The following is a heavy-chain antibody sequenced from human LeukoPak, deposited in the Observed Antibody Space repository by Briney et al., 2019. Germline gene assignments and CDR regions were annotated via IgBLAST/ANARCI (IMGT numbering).Heavy chain of an antibody. Sequence: PGGSLRLSCAASGFTFSSYSMNWVRQAPGKGLEWVSSISSSSSYIYYAASVKGRFTISRDNAKNSLYLQMNSLRAEDTAVYYCARSSVVIAAAGSFDYWGQGTLVTVSS. J-gene: IGHJ4*02. D-gene: IGHD6-13*01. CDR2: ISSSSSYI. CDR1: GFTFSSYS. CDR3: ARSSVVIAAAGSFDY. V-gene: IGHV3-21*01.